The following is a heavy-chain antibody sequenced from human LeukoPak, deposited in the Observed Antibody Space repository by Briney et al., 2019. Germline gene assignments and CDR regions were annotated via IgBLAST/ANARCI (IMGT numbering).Heavy chain of an antibody. CDR2: ISYDGSNK. V-gene: IGHV3-30-3*01. J-gene: IGHJ5*02. CDR1: GFTFSSYA. CDR3: ARGLAH. Sequence: QPGGSLRLSCAASGFTFSSYAMHWVRQAPGKGLEWVAVISYDGSNKYYADSVKGRFTISRDNSKNTLYLQMNSLRAEDTAVYYCARGLAHWGQGTLVTVSS.